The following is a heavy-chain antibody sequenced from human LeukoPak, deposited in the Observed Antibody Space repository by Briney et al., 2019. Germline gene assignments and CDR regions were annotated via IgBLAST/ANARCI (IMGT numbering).Heavy chain of an antibody. V-gene: IGHV3-43*02. CDR3: AKDRLPGGIAVAGTDDGMDV. CDR2: ISGDGGDT. CDR1: GFTFDDSA. J-gene: IGHJ6*02. D-gene: IGHD6-19*01. Sequence: GGSLRLSCAASGFTFDDSAMHWVRQAPGKGLDWVCLISGDGGDTFYADSVEGRFTISRDNSKNSLYLQMNSLRTEDTAFYYCAKDRLPGGIAVAGTDDGMDVWGQGTTVTVSS.